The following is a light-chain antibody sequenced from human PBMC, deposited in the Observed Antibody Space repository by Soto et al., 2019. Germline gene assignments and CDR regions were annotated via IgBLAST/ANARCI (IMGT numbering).Light chain of an antibody. J-gene: IGKJ4*01. CDR3: QQYNNGPLT. CDR1: QSVSST. Sequence: EIVMTQSPATLSVSPGERATLSCRASQSVSSTLAWYQQKPGQAPRLLIYVASTRATGIPARFSGSGSGTEFTLTISSLQSEDFAVSYCQQYNNGPLTFGGGTKVEIK. CDR2: VAS. V-gene: IGKV3-15*01.